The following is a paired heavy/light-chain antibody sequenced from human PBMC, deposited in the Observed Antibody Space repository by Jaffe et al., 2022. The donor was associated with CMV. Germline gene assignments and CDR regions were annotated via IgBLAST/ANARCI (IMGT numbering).Heavy chain of an antibody. V-gene: IGHV4-31*03. J-gene: IGHJ6*02. CDR3: ARDRRAYSSSWYRTAPQNYGMDV. CDR1: GGSISSGGYY. CDR2: IYYSGST. Sequence: QVQLQESGPGLVKPSQTLSLTCTVSGGSISSGGYYWSWIRQHPGKGLEWIGYIYYSGSTYYNPSLKSRVTISVDTSKNQFSLKLSSVTAADTAVYYCARDRRAYSSSWYRTAPQNYGMDVWGQGTTVTVSS. D-gene: IGHD6-13*01.
Light chain of an antibody. V-gene: IGKV3-20*01. J-gene: IGKJ1*01. CDR1: QSVSSSY. Sequence: EIVLTQSPGTLSLSPGERATLSCRASQSVSSSYLAWYQQKPGQAPRLLIYGASSRATGIPDRFSGSGSGTDFTLTISRLEPEDFAVYYCQQYGSSPSAFGQGTKVEIK. CDR3: QQYGSSPSA. CDR2: GAS.